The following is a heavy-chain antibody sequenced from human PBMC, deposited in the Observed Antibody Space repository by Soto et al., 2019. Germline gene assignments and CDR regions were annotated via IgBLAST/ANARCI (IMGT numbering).Heavy chain of an antibody. CDR1: GGTITRGDHF. J-gene: IGHJ6*02. CDR2: IYYSGST. Sequence: SETLSLTCSVSGGTITRGDHFWSWVRQSPGKGLEWLGYIYYSGSTYYNPSLKGRVMMTIDTSKHQFSLNLSSVTAADTAVFYCGRGQTAIDVWGQGTTVTVYS. D-gene: IGHD5-18*01. CDR3: GRGQTAIDV. V-gene: IGHV4-30-4*01.